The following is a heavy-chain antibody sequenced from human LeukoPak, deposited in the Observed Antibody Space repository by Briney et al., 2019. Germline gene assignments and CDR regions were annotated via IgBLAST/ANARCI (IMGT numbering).Heavy chain of an antibody. CDR1: GYTFTDYC. Sequence: ALVKLSCKASGYTFTDYCIHCVRQSPGQGLEWLGSINPNSGGTNFAQTFQRRVTITRDTSITTIYLGLRRLPVGVGPVYFRARGTAGWPLYRPYWGQGPPVTVSS. D-gene: IGHD6-19*01. CDR3: ARGTAGWPLYRPY. CDR2: INPNSGGT. V-gene: IGHV1-2*02. J-gene: IGHJ4*01.